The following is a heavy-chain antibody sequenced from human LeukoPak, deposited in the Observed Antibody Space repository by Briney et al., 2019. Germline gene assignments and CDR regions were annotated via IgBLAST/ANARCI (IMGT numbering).Heavy chain of an antibody. J-gene: IGHJ6*02. Sequence: ASVKVSCKASGFTFTTSAVQWVRQARGQHLEWIGWIVVGRGNTNYAPKFQERVTITRDMSTRTAYMELSSLRSEDTAVYYCAADPYGDYYYGMDVWGQGTTVTVSS. CDR2: IVVGRGNT. V-gene: IGHV1-58*01. CDR1: GFTFTTSA. D-gene: IGHD4-17*01. CDR3: AADPYGDYYYGMDV.